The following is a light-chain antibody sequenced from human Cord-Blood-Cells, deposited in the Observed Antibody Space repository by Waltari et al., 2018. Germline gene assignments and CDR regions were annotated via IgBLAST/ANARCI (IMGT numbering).Light chain of an antibody. V-gene: IGLV2-14*01. CDR1: SSAVGGYHY. CDR2: DVS. J-gene: IGLJ3*02. Sequence: QSALTQPASVSRSPGQSITIPCTGPSSAVGGYHYASWYQQHPGKAPKLMIYDVSKRPSGVSNRFSGSKSGNTASLTISGLQAEDEADYYCSSYTSSSTRVFGGGTKLTVL. CDR3: SSYTSSSTRV.